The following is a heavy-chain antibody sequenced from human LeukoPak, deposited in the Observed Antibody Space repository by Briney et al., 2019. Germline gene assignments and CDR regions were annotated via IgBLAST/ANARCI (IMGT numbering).Heavy chain of an antibody. D-gene: IGHD1-26*01. CDR1: GVIFSSNW. J-gene: IGHJ4*02. CDR2: IKQDGSEK. Sequence: GGSLRLSCAASGVIFSSNWMSWVRQAPGKGLEWVANIKQDGSEKHYVDSVKGRFTISRDNAKNSLYLQMNSLRAEGTAVYYCASPKVGATVGWVDYWGQGTLVTVSS. CDR3: ASPKVGATVGWVDY. V-gene: IGHV3-7*01.